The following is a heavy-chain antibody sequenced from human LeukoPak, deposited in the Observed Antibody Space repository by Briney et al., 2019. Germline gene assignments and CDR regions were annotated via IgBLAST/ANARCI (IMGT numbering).Heavy chain of an antibody. CDR2: IYSGGST. V-gene: IGHV3-66*01. CDR3: ARDFYSNYGSGSSVFDY. Sequence: PGGSLRLSCAASGFTVSSNYMGWVRQAPGKGLEWVSVIYSGGSTYYADSVKGRFTISRDNSKNTLYLQMNSLRAEDTAVYYCARDFYSNYGSGSSVFDYWGQGTLVTVSS. CDR1: GFTVSSNY. J-gene: IGHJ4*02. D-gene: IGHD3-10*01.